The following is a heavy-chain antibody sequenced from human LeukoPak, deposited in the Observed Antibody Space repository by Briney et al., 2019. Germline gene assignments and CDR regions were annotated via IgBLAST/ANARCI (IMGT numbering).Heavy chain of an antibody. CDR2: INHSGST. V-gene: IGHV4-34*01. CDR1: GGSFSGYY. J-gene: IGHJ4*02. CDR3: ARRTRGRVRSGYGLDY. Sequence: SETLSLTCAVYGGSFSGYYWSWIRQPPGKGLEWIGEINHSGSTNYNPSLKSRVTISVDTSKNQFSLKLSSVTAADTAVYYCARRTRGRVRSGYGLDYWGQGTLVTVSS. D-gene: IGHD3-22*01.